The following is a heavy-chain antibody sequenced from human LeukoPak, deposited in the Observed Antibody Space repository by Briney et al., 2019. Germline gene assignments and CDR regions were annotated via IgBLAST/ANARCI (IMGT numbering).Heavy chain of an antibody. V-gene: IGHV1-46*01. CDR2: INPSGGST. D-gene: IGHD3-10*01. CDR3: ARGFHRLYGSGNYYNPEFDY. CDR1: GYTFTSYY. J-gene: IGHJ4*02. Sequence: GASVKVSCKASGYTFTSYYMHWVRQAPGQGLEWMGIINPSGGSTSYAQKFQGRVTITADKSTSTAYMELSSLRSEDTAVYYCARGFHRLYGSGNYYNPEFDYWGQGTLVTVSS.